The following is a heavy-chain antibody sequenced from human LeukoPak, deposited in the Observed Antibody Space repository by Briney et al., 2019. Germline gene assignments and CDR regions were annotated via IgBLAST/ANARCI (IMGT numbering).Heavy chain of an antibody. CDR2: IYYSGST. Sequence: SETLSLTCTVSGGSISSYYWSWVRQPPGKGLEWIGYIYYSGSTNYNPSLKSRVTISVDTSKNQFSLKLSSVTAADTAVYYCARLWFGRYFDYWGQGTLVTVSS. CDR3: ARLWFGRYFDY. CDR1: GGSISSYY. J-gene: IGHJ4*02. D-gene: IGHD3-10*01. V-gene: IGHV4-59*08.